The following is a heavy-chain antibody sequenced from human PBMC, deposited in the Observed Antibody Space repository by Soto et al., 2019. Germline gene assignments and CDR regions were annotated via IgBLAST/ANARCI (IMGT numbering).Heavy chain of an antibody. D-gene: IGHD6-13*01. V-gene: IGHV1-18*01. J-gene: IGHJ5*02. CDR3: ARDSSRIAAAGTWFDP. CDR2: ISAYNGNT. Sequence: ASVEVSCKAAGFTFSSYTISLVRQAPGQGLEWMGWISAYNGNTYYAQKFQGRVTMTTETPTSTAYMELRSLRSDDTAVYYCARDSSRIAAAGTWFDPWGQGTLVTVSS. CDR1: GFTFSSYT.